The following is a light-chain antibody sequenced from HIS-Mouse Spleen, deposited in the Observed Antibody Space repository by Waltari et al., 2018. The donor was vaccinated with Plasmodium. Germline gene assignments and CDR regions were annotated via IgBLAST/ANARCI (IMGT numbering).Light chain of an antibody. Sequence: QSALTQPRSVSWSPGQSVPISCTGTSSDVGGYNYVSWYQQHPGKAPNLMIYDVSKRPSGVPDRFSGSKSGNTASLTISGLQAEDEADYYCCSYAGSYTWVFGGGTKLTVL. J-gene: IGLJ3*02. CDR3: CSYAGSYTWV. CDR1: SSDVGGYNY. V-gene: IGLV2-11*01. CDR2: DVS.